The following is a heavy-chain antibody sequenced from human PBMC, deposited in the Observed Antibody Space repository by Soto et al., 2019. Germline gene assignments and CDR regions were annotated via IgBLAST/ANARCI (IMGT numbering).Heavy chain of an antibody. CDR3: AKIDGYFDY. Sequence: GGSLRLSCADSGFTFINTGMSWVRQAPGQGLEWVSAITGNGDTTYYADSVKGRFTISRDNSKSTLYLQMNSLRAEDTAVYYCAKIDGYFDYWGQGTLVTVSS. D-gene: IGHD3-22*01. CDR1: GFTFINTG. CDR2: ITGNGDTT. J-gene: IGHJ4*02. V-gene: IGHV3-23*01.